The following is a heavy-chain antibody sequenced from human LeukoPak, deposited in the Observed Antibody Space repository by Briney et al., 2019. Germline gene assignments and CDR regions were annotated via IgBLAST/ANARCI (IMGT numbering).Heavy chain of an antibody. J-gene: IGHJ4*02. V-gene: IGHV1-69*15. CDR2: IFPIFATA. CDR3: ARESGSYEAYSDY. Sequence: GSSVTVSFKASGGTFSIYAISWVRQAPGQGHEWMGRIFPIFATANYAQKFQGRVTITADESTSTAYMELSSLRSEDTAVYYCARESGSYEAYSDYWGQGTLVTVSS. CDR1: GGTFSIYA. D-gene: IGHD1-26*01.